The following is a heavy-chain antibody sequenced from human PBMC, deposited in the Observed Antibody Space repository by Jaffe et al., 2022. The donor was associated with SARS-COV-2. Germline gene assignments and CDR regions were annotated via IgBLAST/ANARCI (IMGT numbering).Heavy chain of an antibody. CDR1: GYTFTSYA. CDR3: ARSPVAGVLAGCMDV. Sequence: QVQLVQSGAEVKKPGASVKVSCKASGYTFTSYAMHWVRQAPGQRLEWMGWINAGNGNTKYSQKFQGRVTITRDTSASTAYMELSSLRSEDTAVYYCARSPVAGVLAGCMDVWGQGTTVTVSS. V-gene: IGHV1-3*01. CDR2: INAGNGNT. J-gene: IGHJ6*02. D-gene: IGHD6-19*01.